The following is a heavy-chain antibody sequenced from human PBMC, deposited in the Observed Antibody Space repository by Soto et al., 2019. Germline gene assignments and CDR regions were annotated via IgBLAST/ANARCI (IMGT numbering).Heavy chain of an antibody. V-gene: IGHV3-30*04. CDR2: LSYDGRNK. Sequence: SLRLSCAASGFTFSSFAMHWVRQAPGKGLEWVAILSYDGRNKYYADSVKGRFTISRDNSKNTLYLQMNSLRAEDTAVYYCASQWAAAGTINYWGQGNLVTVSS. CDR3: ASQWAAAGTINY. D-gene: IGHD6-13*01. J-gene: IGHJ4*02. CDR1: GFTFSSFA.